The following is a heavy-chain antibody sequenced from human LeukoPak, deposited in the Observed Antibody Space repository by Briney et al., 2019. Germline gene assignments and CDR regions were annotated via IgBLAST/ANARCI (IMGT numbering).Heavy chain of an antibody. J-gene: IGHJ6*02. CDR3: ARDQRIVPTYAYGMDV. CDR1: GFTFSSYS. D-gene: IGHD3-22*01. Sequence: GGSLRLSCAASGFTFSSYSMSWVRQAPGKGLEWVANIKQDGSVKYYVDSVKGRFTISRDNAKNSLYLQMNSLRAEDTAVYYCARDQRIVPTYAYGMDVWGQGTTVTVSS. CDR2: IKQDGSVK. V-gene: IGHV3-7*01.